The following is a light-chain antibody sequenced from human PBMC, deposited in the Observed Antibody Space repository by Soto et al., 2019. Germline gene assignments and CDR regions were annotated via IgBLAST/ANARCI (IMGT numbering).Light chain of an antibody. Sequence: DIQMTQSPSTLSASVGDRVTITCRASQSINYRLAWCQQKPGKAPKLLIYDASSLESGVPSTFSGSGSGTEFTLTITSLQPDDFATYYCQQYNSYSWTLGQGTKVDIK. CDR3: QQYNSYSWT. CDR1: QSINYR. CDR2: DAS. V-gene: IGKV1-5*01. J-gene: IGKJ1*01.